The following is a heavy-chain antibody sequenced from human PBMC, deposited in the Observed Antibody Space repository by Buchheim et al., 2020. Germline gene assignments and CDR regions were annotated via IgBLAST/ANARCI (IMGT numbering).Heavy chain of an antibody. CDR2: ISGSGGSA. V-gene: IGHV3-23*01. D-gene: IGHD6-13*01. CDR1: GFTFSSYA. CDR3: AKDRTGYGSSWYDY. Sequence: EVQLLESGGGLVQPGGSLRLSCAASGFTFSSYAMNWVRQAPGKGLEWVSDISGSGGSAYYADSVKGRFTISRDNSKNTLYLQMNSLKAEDTAVYYCAKDRTGYGSSWYDYWGQGTL. J-gene: IGHJ4*02.